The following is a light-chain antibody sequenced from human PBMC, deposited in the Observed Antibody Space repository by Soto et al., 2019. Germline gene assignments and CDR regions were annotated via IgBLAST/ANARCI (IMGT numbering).Light chain of an antibody. CDR2: KAS. CDR1: QSISSW. CDR3: QQYNTYPWT. V-gene: IGKV1-5*03. Sequence: DIQMTQSPSTLSASVGDRVTITCQASQSISSWLAWYQQRPGKAPNLLIYKASSLESGVPSSFSGSGSGTEFTLTISSLQPDDFATYYCQQYNTYPWTFGQGTKVEIK. J-gene: IGKJ1*01.